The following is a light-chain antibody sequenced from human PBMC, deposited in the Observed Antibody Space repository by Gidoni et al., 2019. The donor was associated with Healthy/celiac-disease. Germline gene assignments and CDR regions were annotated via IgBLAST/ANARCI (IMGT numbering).Light chain of an antibody. Sequence: EIVMTQSPATLSVSPGERATLSCRASQSVSSNLAWYQQKPGQAPRLLIYGAATRAPGIPARFSGRGSGTEFTLTISSLQSEDFAVYYCQQYNNWPYTFGQGTKLEIK. CDR2: GAA. J-gene: IGKJ2*01. V-gene: IGKV3-15*01. CDR1: QSVSSN. CDR3: QQYNNWPYT.